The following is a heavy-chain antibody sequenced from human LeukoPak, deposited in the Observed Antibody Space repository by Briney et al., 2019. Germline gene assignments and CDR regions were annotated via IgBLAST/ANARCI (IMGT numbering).Heavy chain of an antibody. J-gene: IGHJ5*02. CDR1: GYSFTSYW. V-gene: IGHV5-51*01. D-gene: IGHD6-13*01. Sequence: GESLKISCKGSGYSFTSYWIGWVRQMPGKGLEWMGIFYPRDSNTIYSPSFQGQVTISVDTSINTAYLQWISLKASDTAMYYCARHPTAAGGAYNWFDPWGQGTLVTVSS. CDR3: ARHPTAAGGAYNWFDP. CDR2: FYPRDSNT.